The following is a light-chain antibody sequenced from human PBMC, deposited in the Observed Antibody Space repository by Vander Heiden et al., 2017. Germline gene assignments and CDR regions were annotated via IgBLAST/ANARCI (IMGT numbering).Light chain of an antibody. V-gene: IGLV2-11*01. Sequence: QSALTQPRSVSGSPGQSVTISCTGTSSDVGGYNYVSWYKQHPGKAPKLMIYDVNKRPSGVPDRFSGSKSDNTAFLTISGLQAEDEADYYCCSYAGSFRVFGTGTKVTVL. CDR3: CSYAGSFRV. J-gene: IGLJ1*01. CDR1: SSDVGGYNY. CDR2: DVN.